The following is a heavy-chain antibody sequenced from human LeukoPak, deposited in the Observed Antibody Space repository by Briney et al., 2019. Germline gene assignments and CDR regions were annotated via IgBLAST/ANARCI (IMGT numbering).Heavy chain of an antibody. CDR1: GFTFNNYA. D-gene: IGHD1-14*01. Sequence: LGGSLRLSGAASGFTFNNYAMNWFRQAPGKGLEWVSVISGSGGTTYYADSVKGRFTISRDSSKNTLYLQMNSLRAEDTAVYYCAKVSGGGLYYDGMDVWGQGTTVTVSS. CDR2: ISGSGGTT. CDR3: AKVSGGGLYYDGMDV. J-gene: IGHJ6*02. V-gene: IGHV3-23*01.